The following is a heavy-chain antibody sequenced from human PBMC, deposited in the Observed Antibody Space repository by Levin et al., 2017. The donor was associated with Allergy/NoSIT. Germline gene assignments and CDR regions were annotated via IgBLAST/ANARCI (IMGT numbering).Heavy chain of an antibody. Sequence: GGSLRLSCAASGFTFSSFAMSWVRQAPGKGLEWVSAISGSGGSTYYADSVKGRFTISRDNSKNTLYLQMNSLRAEDTAVYYCAKDIVVVPAASDAFDIWGQGTMVTVSS. J-gene: IGHJ3*02. CDR2: ISGSGGST. CDR3: AKDIVVVPAASDAFDI. CDR1: GFTFSSFA. V-gene: IGHV3-23*01. D-gene: IGHD2-2*01.